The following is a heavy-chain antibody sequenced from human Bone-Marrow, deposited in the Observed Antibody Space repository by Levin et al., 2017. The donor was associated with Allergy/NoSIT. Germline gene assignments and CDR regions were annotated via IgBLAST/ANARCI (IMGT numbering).Heavy chain of an antibody. J-gene: IGHJ6*02. CDR3: AGDKTDCRDTSGYYDAYGLDV. V-gene: IGHV4-30-4*01. CDR2: IYHSGTT. Sequence: KSSETLSLTCTVSGGSITNADYYWSWIRQSPGTGLEWIGYIYHSGTTDYNLSLKSRVTISLATSKNQFSLKLNSVTGADSAVYYCAGDKTDCRDTSGYYDAYGLDVWGQGTTVTVSS. D-gene: IGHD3-22*01. CDR1: GGSITNADYY.